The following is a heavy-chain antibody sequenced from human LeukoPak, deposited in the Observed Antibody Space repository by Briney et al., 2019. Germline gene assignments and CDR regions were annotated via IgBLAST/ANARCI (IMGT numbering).Heavy chain of an antibody. CDR1: GYSISSGYY. CDR3: AREGAARRFDP. D-gene: IGHD6-25*01. V-gene: IGHV4-38-2*02. CDR2: IYHSGST. Sequence: SETLSLTCTVSGYSISSGYYWGWIRQPPGQGLEWIGSIYHSGSTYYNPSLKSRVTISVDTSKNQFSLELSSVTAADTAVYYCAREGAARRFDPWGQGTLVTVSS. J-gene: IGHJ5*02.